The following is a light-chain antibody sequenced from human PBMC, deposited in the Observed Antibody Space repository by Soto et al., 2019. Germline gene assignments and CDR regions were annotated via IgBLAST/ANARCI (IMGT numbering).Light chain of an antibody. CDR3: QHYENLPLT. Sequence: EIVMTQSPATLSVSPGERATLSCRASQSVRNNLAWYQQRPGRAPRLLIYGASTRASGIPARFSGSGSGTEFTLTICSLQSEDLAVYHCQHYENLPLTFGGGTKVEIK. CDR2: GAS. V-gene: IGKV3-15*01. CDR1: QSVRNN. J-gene: IGKJ4*01.